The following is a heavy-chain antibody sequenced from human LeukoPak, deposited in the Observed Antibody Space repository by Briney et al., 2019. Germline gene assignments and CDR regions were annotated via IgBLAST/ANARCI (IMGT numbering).Heavy chain of an antibody. Sequence: SETLSLTCTVSGGSISSYYWSWIRQPPGKGLEWIGYSHYSGITNYNPSLKSRVTISVDTSKNQFSLKLSSVTAADTAVYYCARVRKYSSSSGTNYFHMDVWGKGTTVTVSS. CDR1: GGSISSYY. V-gene: IGHV4-59*01. J-gene: IGHJ6*03. CDR3: ARVRKYSSSSGTNYFHMDV. CDR2: SHYSGIT. D-gene: IGHD6-6*01.